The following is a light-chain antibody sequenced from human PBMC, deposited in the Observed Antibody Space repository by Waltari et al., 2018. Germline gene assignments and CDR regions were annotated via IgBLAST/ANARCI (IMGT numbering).Light chain of an antibody. V-gene: IGLV1-44*01. CDR2: NNN. J-gene: IGLJ1*01. CDR1: SSNIGSNT. CDR3: AAWDDSLNGFYV. Sequence: QSVLTQPPSASGTPGQSITISCSGSSSNIGSNTVNWYQHLPGTAPTLLIDNNNPRPSGVPDRFSASKSGTSASLAISGLQPEDEGDYYCAAWDDSLNGFYVFGTGTQVTVL.